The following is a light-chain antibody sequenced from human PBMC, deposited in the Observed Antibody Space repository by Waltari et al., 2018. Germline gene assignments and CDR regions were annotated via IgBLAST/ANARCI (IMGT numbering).Light chain of an antibody. CDR3: QQYYSTPYT. J-gene: IGKJ2*01. V-gene: IGKV4-1*01. Sequence: IVMTQSPDSLAVSLGERATINCTSNQSVLYSSNNKNYLAWYQQKPGQPPKLLIYWASTRESGVPDRFSGSGSGTDFTLTISSLQAEDVAVYYCQQYYSTPYTFGQGTKLEIK. CDR1: QSVLYSSNNKNY. CDR2: WAS.